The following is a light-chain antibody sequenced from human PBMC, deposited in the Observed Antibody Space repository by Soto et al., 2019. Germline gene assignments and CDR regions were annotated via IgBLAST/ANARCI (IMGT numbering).Light chain of an antibody. CDR2: RAS. CDR3: QQYYTYPLT. CDR1: QSISNS. V-gene: IGKV1-5*03. J-gene: IGKJ4*01. Sequence: DIQMTQTPSARAASVGDRVTMTCRASQSISNSLAWYQQKPGKAPKLLIYRASALQSGVPSRFSGSGSGTEFTLTIDSLQPDDFATFYCQQYYTYPLTFGGGTTVDIK.